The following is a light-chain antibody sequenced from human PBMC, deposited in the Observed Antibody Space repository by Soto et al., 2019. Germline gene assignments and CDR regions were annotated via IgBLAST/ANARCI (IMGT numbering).Light chain of an antibody. CDR3: CSSAPGRTVV. V-gene: IGLV2-14*01. CDR2: QVT. J-gene: IGLJ1*01. Sequence: QSAPTQPASVSGSPGQSITISCTGTSSDVGGYNYVSWYQQHPGKAPKLVISQVTNRPSGVSNRFSGSKSGNTAFLTISGLQAEDEADYYCCSSAPGRTVVFGTGTKLTVL. CDR1: SSDVGGYNY.